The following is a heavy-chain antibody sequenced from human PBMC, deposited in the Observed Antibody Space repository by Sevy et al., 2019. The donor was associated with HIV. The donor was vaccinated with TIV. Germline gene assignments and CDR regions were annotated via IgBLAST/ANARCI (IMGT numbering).Heavy chain of an antibody. D-gene: IGHD1-26*01. J-gene: IGHJ5*02. CDR3: ARGNSGIYGWFDP. CDR2: IYYSGGT. CDR1: GGSISNYY. Sequence: SETLSLTCTVSGGSISNYYWNWIRQPPGKGLEWIGYIYYSGGTNYNPSLRSRVTMSADTSKNQFSLKLSFVTAADTAMYYCARGNSGIYGWFDPWGQGTLVTVSS. V-gene: IGHV4-59*01.